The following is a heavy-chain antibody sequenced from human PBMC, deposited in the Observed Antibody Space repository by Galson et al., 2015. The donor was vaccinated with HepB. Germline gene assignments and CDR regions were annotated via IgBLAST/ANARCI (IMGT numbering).Heavy chain of an antibody. V-gene: IGHV3-30*18. CDR1: GFTFSSYG. CDR2: ISYDGSNK. J-gene: IGHJ4*02. CDR3: AKLFGGSPRGDGYNPAPKFGTFDY. Sequence: SLRLSCAASGFTFSSYGMHWVRQAPGKGLEWVAVISYDGSNKYYADSVKGRFTISRDNSKNTLYLQMNSLRAEDTAVYYCAKLFGGSPRGDGYNPAPKFGTFDYWGQGTLVTVSS. D-gene: IGHD5-24*01.